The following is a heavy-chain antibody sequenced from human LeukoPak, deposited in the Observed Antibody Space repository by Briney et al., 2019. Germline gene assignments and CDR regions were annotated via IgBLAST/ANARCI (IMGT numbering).Heavy chain of an antibody. CDR2: IGGDGSRT. V-gene: IGHV3-43*02. CDR3: AKDRGGSYLHFDY. CDR1: GFTFDDYA. D-gene: IGHD1-26*01. Sequence: GGSLRLSCAASGFTFDDYAMYWVRQAPGKGLEWVSLIGGDGSRTYYADSVKGRFTISRDNSKNSLYLRMNSLRTEDTALYHCAKDRGGSYLHFDYWGQGTLVTVSS. J-gene: IGHJ4*02.